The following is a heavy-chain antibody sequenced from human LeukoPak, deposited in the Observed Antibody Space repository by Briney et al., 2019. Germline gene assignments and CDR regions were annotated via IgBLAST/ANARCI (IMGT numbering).Heavy chain of an antibody. Sequence: GASVKVSCKASGYTFTGYYMHWVRQAPGQGLKWMGWINPNSGGTNYAQKFQGRVTMTTDTSTSTAHMELRSLRSDDTAVYYCARQGYSGHSQGAADYWGQGTLVTVSS. V-gene: IGHV1-2*02. D-gene: IGHD4-23*01. J-gene: IGHJ4*02. CDR2: INPNSGGT. CDR3: ARQGYSGHSQGAADY. CDR1: GYTFTGYY.